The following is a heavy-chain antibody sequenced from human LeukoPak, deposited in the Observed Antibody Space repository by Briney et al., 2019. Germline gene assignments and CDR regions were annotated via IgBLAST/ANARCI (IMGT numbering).Heavy chain of an antibody. V-gene: IGHV4-39*07. Sequence: SETLSLTCTVSSGSISTSNYYWGWVRQPPGKALEWIGNIFYSGSTYYSPSLKSRVTISLDTSRNQFSLKLSSVTAADTAVYYCARVRKNRITIFGVVLNNNWFDPWGQGTLVTVSS. CDR3: ARVRKNRITIFGVVLNNNWFDP. CDR1: SGSISTSNYY. CDR2: IFYSGST. J-gene: IGHJ5*02. D-gene: IGHD3-3*01.